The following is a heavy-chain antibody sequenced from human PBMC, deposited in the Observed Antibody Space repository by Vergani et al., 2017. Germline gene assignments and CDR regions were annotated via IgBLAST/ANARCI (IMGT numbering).Heavy chain of an antibody. Sequence: QVQLAESGGGRVQPGRSLRLSCAASGFSFSSHAIHWVRQAPGKGLEWVAVISNDGSKKYYADSVKGRFTISRDNSKNTLDLQMNSLRTQDTAVYYCAKHFRGWGIDYGGQGTQVIVSS. D-gene: IGHD3-16*01. CDR2: ISNDGSKK. V-gene: IGHV3-30*18. CDR3: AKHFRGWGIDY. J-gene: IGHJ4*02. CDR1: GFSFSSHA.